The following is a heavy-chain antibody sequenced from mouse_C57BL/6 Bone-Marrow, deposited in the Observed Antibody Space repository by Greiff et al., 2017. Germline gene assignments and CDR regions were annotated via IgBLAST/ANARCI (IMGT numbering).Heavy chain of an antibody. CDR1: GYTFTSYW. CDR3: ARGGFAY. J-gene: IGHJ3*01. Sequence: VKLQQPGAELVKPGASVKLSCKASGYTFTSYWMQWVKQRPGQGLEWIGEIDPSDSYTNYNQKFKGKATLTVDTSSSTAYMQLSSLTSEDSAVYCCARGGFAYWGQGTLVTVSA. V-gene: IGHV1-50*01. CDR2: IDPSDSYT.